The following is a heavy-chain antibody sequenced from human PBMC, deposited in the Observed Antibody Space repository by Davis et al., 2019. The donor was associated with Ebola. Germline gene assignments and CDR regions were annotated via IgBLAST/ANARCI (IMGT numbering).Heavy chain of an antibody. CDR2: IIPILGIA. V-gene: IGHV1-69*04. D-gene: IGHD5-12*01. Sequence: AASVKVSCKASGGTFSSYAISWVRQAPGQGLEWMERIIPILGIANYAQKFQGRVTITADKSTSTAYMELSSLRSEDTAVYYCARDSSYDLGWGQGTLVTVSS. CDR1: GGTFSSYA. CDR3: ARDSSYDLG. J-gene: IGHJ4*02.